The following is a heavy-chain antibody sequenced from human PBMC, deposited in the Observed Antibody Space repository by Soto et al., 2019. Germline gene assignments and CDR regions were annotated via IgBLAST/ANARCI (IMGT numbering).Heavy chain of an antibody. D-gene: IGHD2-8*02. CDR2: INHSGST. Sequence: QVQLQQWGAGLLKPSETLSLTCAVYGGSFSAYYWSWIRQPPGKGLEWIGEINHSGSTNYNPSLKSRVPIPVDTSKNQFPLKLSSVTAADTAVYYCARGQSPLLLDCGGRETLVTVSS. V-gene: IGHV4-34*01. CDR3: ARGQSPLLLDC. J-gene: IGHJ4*02. CDR1: GGSFSAYY.